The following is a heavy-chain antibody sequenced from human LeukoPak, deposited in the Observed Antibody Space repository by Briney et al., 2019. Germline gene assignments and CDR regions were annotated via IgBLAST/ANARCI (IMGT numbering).Heavy chain of an antibody. D-gene: IGHD3-22*01. CDR2: ISAYNGNT. J-gene: IGHJ4*02. CDR1: GYTFTSYG. CDR3: ARDFTNYYDSSGYYLPFDY. Sequence: ASVKVSCKASGYTFTSYGISWVRQAPGQGLEWMGWISAYNGNTNYAQKLQGRVTITTDTSTSTAYMELRSLRSDDTAVYYCARDFTNYYDSSGYYLPFDYWGQGTLVTVSS. V-gene: IGHV1-18*01.